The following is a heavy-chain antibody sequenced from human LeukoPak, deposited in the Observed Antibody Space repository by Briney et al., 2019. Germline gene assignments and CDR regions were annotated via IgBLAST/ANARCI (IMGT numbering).Heavy chain of an antibody. CDR2: ISSSSSYI. J-gene: IGHJ5*02. CDR1: GFTFSSYS. Sequence: GGSLRLSCAASGFTFSSYSMNWVRQAPGKGLVWVSSISSSSSYIYYADSVKGRFTISRDNAKNSLYLQMNSLRAEDTAVYYCAGLLPPFDPWGQGTLVTVSS. D-gene: IGHD2/OR15-2a*01. CDR3: AGLLPPFDP. V-gene: IGHV3-21*01.